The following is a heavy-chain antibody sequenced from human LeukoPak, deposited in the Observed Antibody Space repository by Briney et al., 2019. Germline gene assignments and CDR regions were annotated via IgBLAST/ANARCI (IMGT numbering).Heavy chain of an antibody. J-gene: IGHJ4*02. Sequence: PGGSLRLSCAASGFTISSYDMHWVRQATGKGLEWVSAIGTAGDTYYPGSVKGRFTISRENAKNSLYLQMNSLRAGDTAVYYCVARPSYYDSSGYYDYWGQGTLVTVSS. V-gene: IGHV3-13*01. CDR2: IGTAGDT. CDR1: GFTISSYD. CDR3: VARPSYYDSSGYYDY. D-gene: IGHD3-22*01.